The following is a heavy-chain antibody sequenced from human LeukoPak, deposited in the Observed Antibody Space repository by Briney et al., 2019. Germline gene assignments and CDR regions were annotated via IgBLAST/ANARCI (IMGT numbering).Heavy chain of an antibody. CDR2: ISYDGSNK. D-gene: IGHD6-19*01. CDR1: GFTFSSYA. V-gene: IGHV3-30-3*01. Sequence: PGGSLRLSCAASGFTFSSYAMHWVRQAPGKGLEWVAVISYDGSNKYYADSVKGRFTISRDNSKNTLYLQMNSLRAEDTAVYYCARERNLEIAVAGTIFNYWGQGALVTVSP. J-gene: IGHJ4*02. CDR3: ARERNLEIAVAGTIFNY.